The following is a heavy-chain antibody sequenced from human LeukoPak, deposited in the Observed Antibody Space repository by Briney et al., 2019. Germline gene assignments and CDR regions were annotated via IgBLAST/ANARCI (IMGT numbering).Heavy chain of an antibody. D-gene: IGHD1-7*01. V-gene: IGHV4-39*02. CDR1: GGSISSSSDY. CDR2: IYYHENT. J-gene: IGHJ3*02. CDR3: AREWNYYAFEI. Sequence: SETLSLTCTVSGGSISSSSDYWGWIRQAPGKGLEWIGSIYYHENTYYNSSLKSRVTISVDMSKNQFSLKLNSVTAADTAVYYCAREWNYYAFEIWGQGTMVSVPS.